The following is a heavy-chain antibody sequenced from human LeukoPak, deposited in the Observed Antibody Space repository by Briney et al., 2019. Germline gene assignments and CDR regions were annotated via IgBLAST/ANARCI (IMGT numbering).Heavy chain of an antibody. CDR1: GGSLSNNTDY. J-gene: IGHJ3*02. V-gene: IGHV4-39*01. D-gene: IGHD1-26*01. CDR3: ARREVRGSYDAFDI. Sequence: SETLSLTCSVSGGSLSNNTDYWGWIRRPPGKGLEWIGSIYYSGSTYYNPSLKSRVTISVDTSKNQFSLKLSSVTAADTAVYYCARREVRGSYDAFDIWGQGTMVTVSS. CDR2: IYYSGST.